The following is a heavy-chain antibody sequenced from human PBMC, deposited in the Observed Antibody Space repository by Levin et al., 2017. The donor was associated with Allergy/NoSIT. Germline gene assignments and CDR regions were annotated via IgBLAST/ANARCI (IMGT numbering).Heavy chain of an antibody. CDR1: GFGVSGTY. CDR3: AGDDGRYLLNH. Sequence: GGSLRLSCVASGFGVSGTYMSWVRQAPGKGLEWVSIINTGDVTYYADSVKGRFTISRDNSKNTLYLQMNSLIVEDTAVYYCAGDDGRYLLNHWGQGTLVTVSS. J-gene: IGHJ5*02. CDR2: INTGDVT. V-gene: IGHV3-53*01. D-gene: IGHD1-1*01.